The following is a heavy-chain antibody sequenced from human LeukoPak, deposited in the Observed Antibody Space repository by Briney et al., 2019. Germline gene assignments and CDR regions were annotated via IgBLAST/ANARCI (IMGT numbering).Heavy chain of an antibody. CDR3: VRSVAAPGRSSWFDP. J-gene: IGHJ5*02. CDR2: ITSGGDFV. Sequence: PGGSLRLSCAASGFNFSIFDMHWVRQAPGKGPQWVSSITSGGDFVYHADSVKGRFTISKDNAESSMYLQMNRLTGEDTAVYYCVRSVAAPGRSSWFDPWGQGTPVTVSS. CDR1: GFNFSIFD. V-gene: IGHV3-21*06. D-gene: IGHD1-1*01.